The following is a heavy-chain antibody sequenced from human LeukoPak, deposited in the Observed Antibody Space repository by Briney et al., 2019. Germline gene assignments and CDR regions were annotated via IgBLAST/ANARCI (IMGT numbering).Heavy chain of an antibody. V-gene: IGHV3-21*01. J-gene: IGHJ4*02. CDR3: AREYTAMAYDY. CDR2: ISSTSKYI. D-gene: IGHD5-18*01. Sequence: PGGSLRLSCVASGFSFSDDSMNWVRQPPGKGLEGVSSISSTSKYIYYADSVKGRFTISRDNSKNSLFLQMNNLRVDASAVYYCAREYTAMAYDYWGQGTLVTVSS. CDR1: GFSFSDDS.